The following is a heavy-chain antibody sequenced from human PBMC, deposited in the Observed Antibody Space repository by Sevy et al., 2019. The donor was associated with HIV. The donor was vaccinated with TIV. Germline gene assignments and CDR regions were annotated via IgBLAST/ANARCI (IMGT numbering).Heavy chain of an antibody. J-gene: IGHJ4*02. CDR1: GFTFRTYA. Sequence: GGSLRLSCAASGFTFRTYAMNWVRQAPGKGLEWVSGISGSGGSTYYADSVKGRFTISRDNSKNTLYLKMNSLRAEDTAVYYCAKGPSPMITFGGVADYWGQGTLVTVSS. D-gene: IGHD3-16*01. CDR3: AKGPSPMITFGGVADY. CDR2: ISGSGGST. V-gene: IGHV3-23*01.